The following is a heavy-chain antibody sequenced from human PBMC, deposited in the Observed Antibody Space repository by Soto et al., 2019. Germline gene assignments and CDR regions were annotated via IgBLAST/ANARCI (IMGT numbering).Heavy chain of an antibody. J-gene: IGHJ4*02. D-gene: IGHD6-6*01. CDR3: AKRSSSSTFDY. CDR1: GFTFGSYA. V-gene: IGHV3-23*01. CDR2: ISGSDDST. Sequence: EVQLLESGGGLVQPGESLRLSCAASGFTFGSYAMAWFPRPPGRGLEWVPVISGSDDSTYYADSVKGRFTISRDNSKNTLYLQMNSLRAEDTAVYYCAKRSSSSTFDYWGQGTLVTVSS.